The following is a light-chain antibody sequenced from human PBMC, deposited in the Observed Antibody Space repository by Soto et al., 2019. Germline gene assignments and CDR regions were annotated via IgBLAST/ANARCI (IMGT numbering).Light chain of an antibody. Sequence: QSVLTQPPSVSGAPGQRVTISCTGSSSNIGAGYDVHWYQQLPGTAPKLLIHNNNNRPSGVPDRFSGSKSGTSASLAITGLQDEDEADYYCQSYDSSLSGSVFGGGTKLTVL. CDR3: QSYDSSLSGSV. J-gene: IGLJ3*02. CDR2: NNN. V-gene: IGLV1-40*01. CDR1: SSNIGAGYD.